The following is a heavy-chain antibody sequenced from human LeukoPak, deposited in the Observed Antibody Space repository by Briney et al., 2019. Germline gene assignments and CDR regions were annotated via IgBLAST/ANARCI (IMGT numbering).Heavy chain of an antibody. Sequence: SETLSLTCTVSGGSISSYYWSWIRQPPGKGLEWIGYIYYSGSTNYNPSLKSRVSISVDTSKNQFSLKLSSVTAADTAVYYCARIYDSSGHDAFDIWGQGTMVTVSS. D-gene: IGHD3-22*01. CDR3: ARIYDSSGHDAFDI. V-gene: IGHV4-59*01. J-gene: IGHJ3*02. CDR1: GGSISSYY. CDR2: IYYSGST.